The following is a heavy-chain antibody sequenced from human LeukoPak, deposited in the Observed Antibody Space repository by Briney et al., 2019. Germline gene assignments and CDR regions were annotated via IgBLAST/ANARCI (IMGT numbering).Heavy chain of an antibody. CDR1: GFTFSSYG. V-gene: IGHV3-30*18. J-gene: IGHJ4*02. D-gene: IGHD6-19*01. CDR3: AKNGGSSGWDY. CDR2: ISYDGSNK. Sequence: GGSLRLSCAASGFTFSSYGMHWVRQAPGKGLEWMAVISYDGSNKYYADSVKGRFTISRDNSKNTLYLQMNSLRAEDTAVYYCAKNGGSSGWDYWGQGTLVTVSS.